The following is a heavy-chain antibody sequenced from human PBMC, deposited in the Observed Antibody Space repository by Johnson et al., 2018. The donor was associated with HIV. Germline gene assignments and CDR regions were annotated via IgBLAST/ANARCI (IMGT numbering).Heavy chain of an antibody. CDR2: IYSGGST. D-gene: IGHD6-13*01. CDR1: GFTVSSNY. Sequence: EVQLVESGGGLVQRGGSQRLSCAASGFTVSSNYMTWVRQAPGKGLEWVSVIYSGGSTYYADSVTGRLTISRDHSENTLYLQMNSLRPEDTAVYFCARDGKYSSIGPDAFDVWGQGTMVAVSS. CDR3: ARDGKYSSIGPDAFDV. V-gene: IGHV3-66*02. J-gene: IGHJ3*01.